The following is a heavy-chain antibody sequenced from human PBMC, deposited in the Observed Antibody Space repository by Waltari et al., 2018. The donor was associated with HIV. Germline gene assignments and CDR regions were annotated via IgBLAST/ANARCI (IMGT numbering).Heavy chain of an antibody. D-gene: IGHD2-15*01. CDR1: GFSFSISG. Sequence: QGQLVESGGGVVQPGGSLRLSCAASGFSFSISGMHWVRQAPGKGLEWVTVIRYDVNTKYYADSVKCRFTISRDNSKNTLYLQMSSLRAEDTAVYYCAKELRSGYSYYYYGMDVWGQGTTVTVSS. V-gene: IGHV3-30*02. J-gene: IGHJ6*02. CDR3: AKELRSGYSYYYYGMDV. CDR2: IRYDVNTK.